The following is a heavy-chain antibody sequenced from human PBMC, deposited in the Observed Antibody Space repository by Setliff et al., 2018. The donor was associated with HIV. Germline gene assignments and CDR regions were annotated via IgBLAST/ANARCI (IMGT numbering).Heavy chain of an antibody. D-gene: IGHD3-22*01. CDR3: ARGVITMIVGVSYYFDY. Sequence: ASVKVSCKASGYTFTSYAMNWVRQAPGQGLEWMGWINTNTGNPTYAQGFTGRSVFSLDTSVSTAYLQISSLKAEDTAVYYCARGVITMIVGVSYYFDYWGQGTLVTVSS. J-gene: IGHJ4*02. CDR2: INTNTGNP. CDR1: GYTFTSYA. V-gene: IGHV7-4-1*02.